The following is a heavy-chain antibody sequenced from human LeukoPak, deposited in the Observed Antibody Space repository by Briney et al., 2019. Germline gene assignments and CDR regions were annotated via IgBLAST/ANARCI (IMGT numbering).Heavy chain of an antibody. D-gene: IGHD7-27*01. V-gene: IGHV3-74*01. CDR2: LDSDGSGT. CDR3: ARANWGNALDI. J-gene: IGHJ3*02. Sequence: AGGSLILSCAASGFTFSNYWMHWVRQAPGKGLVWVSRLDSDGSGTTYADSVKGRFTISRDNAKNTLYLLMDSLRAEDTAVYYCARANWGNALDIWGQGTKVTVSS. CDR1: GFTFSNYW.